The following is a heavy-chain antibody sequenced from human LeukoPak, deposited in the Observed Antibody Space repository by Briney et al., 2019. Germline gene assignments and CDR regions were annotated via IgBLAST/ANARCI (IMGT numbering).Heavy chain of an antibody. J-gene: IGHJ4*02. CDR1: GGSINTYD. CDR2: IYYSGST. D-gene: IGHD3/OR15-3a*01. CDR3: AQSHSVWTSLDY. V-gene: IGHV4-59*01. Sequence: SETLSLTCTASGGSINTYDRSWIRQPPGKGLEWIGYIYYSGSTNYNPSLKSRVTISVDTSKNQFSLKLSSVTAADTAVYYCAQSHSVWTSLDYWGQGTLVTVSS.